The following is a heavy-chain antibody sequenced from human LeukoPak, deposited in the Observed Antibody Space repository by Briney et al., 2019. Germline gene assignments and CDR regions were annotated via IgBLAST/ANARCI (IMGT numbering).Heavy chain of an antibody. J-gene: IGHJ4*02. CDR3: SRGGGYFFDY. CDR2: VRNKAHNYMT. Sequence: PGGSLRLSCAASGFIFSDYYIDWVRPAPGKGLEWLGRVRNKAHNYMTEYAASVSSRFTISRDDSVNSLFLQLNSLKAEDTAVYFCSRGGGYFFDYWGRGTLVTVSS. V-gene: IGHV3-72*01. CDR1: GFIFSDYY. D-gene: IGHD2-21*01.